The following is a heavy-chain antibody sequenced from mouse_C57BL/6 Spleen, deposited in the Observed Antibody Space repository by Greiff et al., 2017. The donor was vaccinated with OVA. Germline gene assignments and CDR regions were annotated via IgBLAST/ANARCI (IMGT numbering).Heavy chain of an antibody. Sequence: VQLQQPGAELVMPGASVKLSCKASGYTFTSYWMHWVKQRPGQGLEWIGAIDPSDSYTNYNQKFKGKSTLTVDKSSSTAYMQLSSLTSEDSAVYYCARSGSSVYDFDYWGQGTTLTVSS. V-gene: IGHV1-69*01. CDR1: GYTFTSYW. CDR2: IDPSDSYT. CDR3: ARSGSSVYDFDY. D-gene: IGHD3-2*02. J-gene: IGHJ2*01.